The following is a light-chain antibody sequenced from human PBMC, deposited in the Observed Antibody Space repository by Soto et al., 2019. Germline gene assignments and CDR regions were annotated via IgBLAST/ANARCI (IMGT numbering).Light chain of an antibody. CDR2: MAS. J-gene: IGKJ1*01. CDR3: QHYNTYWT. Sequence: DIQMTQSPSTLSAAVGDRVTITCRASQSLRRWLAWYQQKPGKAPKLLIYMASTLQSGVPSRFNGSGSGTEFTLTINSLQPDDFATYYCQHYNTYWTFGQGTKVEAK. V-gene: IGKV1-5*03. CDR1: QSLRRW.